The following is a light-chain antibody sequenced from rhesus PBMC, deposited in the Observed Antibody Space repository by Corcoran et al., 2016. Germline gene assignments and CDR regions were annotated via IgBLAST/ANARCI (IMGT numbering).Light chain of an antibody. Sequence: ETVMMQSPATLSLSPGERATLSCRASQSVGSTLAWYQQKPGQAPRLLIYYATSRATGIPDRFSGSGSVTEVTLPISSLDPEDVVVYYCHKYNDWPITFGPGTKLDIK. CDR2: YAT. V-gene: IGKV3-42*01. J-gene: IGKJ3*01. CDR3: HKYNDWPIT. CDR1: QSVGST.